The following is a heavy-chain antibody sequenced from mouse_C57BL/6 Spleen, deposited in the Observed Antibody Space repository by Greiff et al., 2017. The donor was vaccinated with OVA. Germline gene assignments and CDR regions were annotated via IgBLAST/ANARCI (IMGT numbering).Heavy chain of an antibody. CDR2: IYPGDGDT. CDR1: GYAFSSSW. V-gene: IGHV1-82*01. J-gene: IGHJ4*01. Sequence: VQLQQSGPELVKPGASVKISCKASGYAFSSSWMNWVKQRPGKGLEWIGRIYPGDGDTNYNGKFKGKATLTADKSSSTAYMQLSSLTSEDSAVYFCARDDEGYYAMDYWGQGTSVTVSS. CDR3: ARDDEGYYAMDY.